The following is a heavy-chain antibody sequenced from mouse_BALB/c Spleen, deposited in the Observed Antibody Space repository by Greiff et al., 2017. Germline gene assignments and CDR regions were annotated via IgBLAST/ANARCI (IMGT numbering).Heavy chain of an antibody. Sequence: QVQLKQSGAELVKPGASVKLSCKASGYTFTSYYMYWVKQRPGQGLEWIGEINLSNGGTNFNEKFKSKATLTVDKSSSTAYMQLSSLTSEDSAVYYCTLYYYGSSSWFAYWGQGTLVTVSA. CDR2: INLSNGGT. D-gene: IGHD1-1*01. CDR3: TLYYYGSSSWFAY. V-gene: IGHV1S81*02. CDR1: GYTFTSYY. J-gene: IGHJ3*01.